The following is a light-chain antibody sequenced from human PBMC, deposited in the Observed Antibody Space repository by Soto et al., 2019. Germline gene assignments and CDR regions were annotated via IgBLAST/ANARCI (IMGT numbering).Light chain of an antibody. Sequence: EIVMTQSPATLSVSQGERATLSCRASQSVSSNLAWYQQKPGQAPRLLIYGASTRATGIPARFSGSGSGTEFTLTISSLQSEDLAVYYCQQYNNWPPYTFGQGTKIEIK. CDR1: QSVSSN. J-gene: IGKJ2*01. CDR3: QQYNNWPPYT. CDR2: GAS. V-gene: IGKV3-15*01.